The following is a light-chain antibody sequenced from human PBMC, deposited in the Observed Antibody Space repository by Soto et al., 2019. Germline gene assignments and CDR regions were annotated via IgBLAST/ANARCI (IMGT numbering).Light chain of an antibody. J-gene: IGKJ1*01. CDR2: SAS. V-gene: IGKV3-20*01. Sequence: EIVLTQSPGTLSLSPGERATLSCRASQSVSRSYLAWYQQIPGQAPRLLIYSASSRATGIPDRFSGSGSGTDFTLTISRLEPEDFAVYYCQQYGTSLTWTFGQGTKVDIK. CDR1: QSVSRSY. CDR3: QQYGTSLTWT.